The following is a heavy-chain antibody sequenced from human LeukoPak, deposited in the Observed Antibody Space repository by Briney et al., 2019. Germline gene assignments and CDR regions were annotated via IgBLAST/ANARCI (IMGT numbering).Heavy chain of an antibody. CDR2: IYYSGTT. CDR1: GGSISSYY. D-gene: IGHD6-13*01. CDR3: ARGVYIAAAQYAY. V-gene: IGHV4-59*01. J-gene: IGHJ4*02. Sequence: SETLSLTCTVSGGSISSYYWSWIRQPPGKGLEWSGYIYYSGTTNYNPSLKSRVTISVDTSKNQFSLKLSSVTAADTAVYYCARGVYIAAAQYAYWGQGTLVTVSS.